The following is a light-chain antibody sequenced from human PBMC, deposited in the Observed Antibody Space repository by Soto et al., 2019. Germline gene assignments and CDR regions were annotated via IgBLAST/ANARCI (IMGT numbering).Light chain of an antibody. V-gene: IGKV3-20*01. Sequence: EIVLTQSPGTLSLSPGERATLSCRASQSVSSSYLAWYQQRPGQAPRLLIYGTSSRATGSPDRVRGSGSGTDFTLTISRLKPEDFAVYYCQQYGSSPLVTFGQGTRLEIK. CDR1: QSVSSSY. CDR3: QQYGSSPLVT. CDR2: GTS. J-gene: IGKJ5*01.